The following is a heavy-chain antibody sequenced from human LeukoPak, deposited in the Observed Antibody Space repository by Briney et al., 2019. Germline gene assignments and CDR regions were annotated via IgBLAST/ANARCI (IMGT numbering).Heavy chain of an antibody. CDR2: VYHSGST. V-gene: IGHV4-4*02. J-gene: IGHJ6*03. CDR3: ASRSLLRYFDWLPMHKYYYYYMDV. Sequence: SGTLSLTCAVSGVSISSSNWWRWVRQPPGEGLEGIGAVYHSGSTNYNPSLKSRVTISVDKSKNQFSLKLSSVTAADTAVYYCASRSLLRYFDWLPMHKYYYYYMDVWGKGTTVTVSS. D-gene: IGHD3-9*01. CDR1: GVSISSSNW.